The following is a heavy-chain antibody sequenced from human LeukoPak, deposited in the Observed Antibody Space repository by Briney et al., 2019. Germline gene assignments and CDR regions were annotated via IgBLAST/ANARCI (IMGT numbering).Heavy chain of an antibody. CDR2: IWYDGSNK. Sequence: PGGSLGLSCAASGFTFSSYGMHWVRQAPGKGLEWVAVIWYDGSNKYYADSVKGRFTISRDNSKNTLYLQMNSLRAEDTAVYYCARDPTMIVVEYYFDYWGQGTLVTVSS. CDR3: ARDPTMIVVEYYFDY. CDR1: GFTFSSYG. J-gene: IGHJ4*02. D-gene: IGHD3-22*01. V-gene: IGHV3-33*01.